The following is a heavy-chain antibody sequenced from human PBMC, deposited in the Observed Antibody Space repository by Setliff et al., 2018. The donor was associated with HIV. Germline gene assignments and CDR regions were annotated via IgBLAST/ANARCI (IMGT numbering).Heavy chain of an antibody. Sequence: SETLSLTCTVSGDSIDRTGYYWGWIRQPPGKGLEWIGSIYYNGSTYNKPSLKSRVTISVDTSKNQFSLKLNSVTAADTAVYYCARHGDSSGWFGAVYYGIDAWGQGTTVTVSS. D-gene: IGHD3-10*01. V-gene: IGHV4-39*01. J-gene: IGHJ6*02. CDR2: IYYNGST. CDR3: ARHGDSSGWFGAVYYGIDA. CDR1: GDSIDRTGYY.